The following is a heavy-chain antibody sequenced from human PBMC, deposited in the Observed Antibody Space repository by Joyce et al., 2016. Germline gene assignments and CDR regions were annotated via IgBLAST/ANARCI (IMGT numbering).Heavy chain of an antibody. J-gene: IGHJ4*02. Sequence: EVQLVESGGGLVQPGGSLRLSCVCSGFTFSDSWMHWGRQAPGKGLVWVSRIKRYDSGTTYAESVKGRLTISRDNAKNTLHLQMNSLRADDTAVYYCVRDNYWSVDYWGQGTLVTVSS. V-gene: IGHV3-74*01. CDR3: VRDNYWSVDY. CDR2: IKRYDSGT. D-gene: IGHD3-3*01. CDR1: GFTFSDSW.